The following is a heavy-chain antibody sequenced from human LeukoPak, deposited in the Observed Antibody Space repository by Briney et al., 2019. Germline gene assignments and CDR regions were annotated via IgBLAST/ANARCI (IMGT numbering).Heavy chain of an antibody. Sequence: GGSLILSCTASGFTFSTYAMTWVRQAPGKGLDWVSAIGASGADTYYADSAKGRFTVSRDNSKNTLYLQMSSLRADDTAVYFCAKRPRDSSGYYLGAFDGWGQGTTVTVSS. D-gene: IGHD3-22*01. J-gene: IGHJ3*01. V-gene: IGHV3-23*01. CDR1: GFTFSTYA. CDR3: AKRPRDSSGYYLGAFDG. CDR2: IGASGADT.